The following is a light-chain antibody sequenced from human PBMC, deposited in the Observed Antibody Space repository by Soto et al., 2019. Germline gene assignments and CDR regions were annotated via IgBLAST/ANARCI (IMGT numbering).Light chain of an antibody. V-gene: IGLV1-40*01. CDR2: SNN. Sequence: QSVLTQPPSVSGAPGQRVTISCTGSSSNLGSGFDVQWYQQLPGTAPKLLLYSNNQRPSGVPDRFSGSKSGTSASLTISGLKSEDEADYHCASWDDSLNGWVFGGGTKLTVL. CDR1: SSNLGSGFD. J-gene: IGLJ3*02. CDR3: ASWDDSLNGWV.